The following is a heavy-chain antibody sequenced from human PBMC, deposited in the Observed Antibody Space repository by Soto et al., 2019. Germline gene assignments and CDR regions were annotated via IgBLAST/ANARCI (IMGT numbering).Heavy chain of an antibody. CDR2: IYTSGST. D-gene: IGHD2-2*01. Sequence: SETLSLTCTVSGGSISSYYWSWIRQPAGKGLEWIGRIYTSGSTNYNPSLKSRVTMSVDTSKNQFSLKLSSVTAADTAVYYCAIEELDCSSTSCYFGMDVWGQGTTVTSP. J-gene: IGHJ6*02. CDR3: AIEELDCSSTSCYFGMDV. V-gene: IGHV4-4*07. CDR1: GGSISSYY.